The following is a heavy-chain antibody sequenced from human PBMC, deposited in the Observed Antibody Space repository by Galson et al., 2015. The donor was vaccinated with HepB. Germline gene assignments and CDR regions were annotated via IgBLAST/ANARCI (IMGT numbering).Heavy chain of an antibody. CDR1: GYTFITYG. CDR2: ISAYNGDT. V-gene: IGHV1-18*04. CDR3: ARDYIAARPGWFDP. J-gene: IGHJ5*02. D-gene: IGHD6-6*01. Sequence: SVKVSCKASGYTFITYGLSWVRQAPGQGLEWMGWISAYNGDTNYAQSFQGRVTMTTDTSTSTAYMELRSLRSDDTAVYYCARDYIAARPGWFDPWGQGTLVTVSS.